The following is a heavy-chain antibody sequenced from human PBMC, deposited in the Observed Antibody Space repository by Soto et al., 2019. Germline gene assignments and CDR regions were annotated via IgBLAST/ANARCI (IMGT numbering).Heavy chain of an antibody. J-gene: IGHJ4*02. V-gene: IGHV3-23*01. CDR2: ISGSGGST. CDR1: GFTFSSYA. D-gene: IGHD3-22*01. CDR3: AKDDVASYYYDSGGYYIPHFDY. Sequence: GSLRLSCAASGFTFSSYAMSWVRQAPGKGLEWVSAISGSGGSTYYADSVKGRFTISRDNSKNTLYLQMNSLRAEDTAVYYCAKDDVASYYYDSGGYYIPHFDYWGQGTLVTVSS.